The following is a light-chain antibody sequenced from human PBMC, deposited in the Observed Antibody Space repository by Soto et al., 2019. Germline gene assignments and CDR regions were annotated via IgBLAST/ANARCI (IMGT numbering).Light chain of an antibody. CDR3: QQYSSQPRT. J-gene: IGKJ1*01. CDR2: RAS. CDR1: QTLSRSW. Sequence: EVLLTQSPCTLSLSPGERATLSCRASQTLSRSWLAWYQHKPGQAPTLLVSRASSRATGIPDRFSGGGPGTEFTLTISSLQSEDFEMYFCQQYSSQPRTFGQGTKVDIK. V-gene: IGKV3-20*01.